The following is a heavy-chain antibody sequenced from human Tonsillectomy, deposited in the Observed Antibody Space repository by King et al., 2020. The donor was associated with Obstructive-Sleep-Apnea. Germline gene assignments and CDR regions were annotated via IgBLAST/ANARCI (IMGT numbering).Heavy chain of an antibody. Sequence: VRLQESGPGLVKPSETLSLTCTVSGGSIISYSWTWSRQPPGKGLEWICHFYYSWSTNYKPSLQSRVTISADTSKNQFSLKLSSVTAADTGVYYCARGTGWYGVDVWGQGTTVTVPS. CDR3: ARGTGWYGVDV. CDR2: FYYSWST. CDR1: GGSIISYS. D-gene: IGHD6-19*01. J-gene: IGHJ6*02. V-gene: IGHV4-59*01.